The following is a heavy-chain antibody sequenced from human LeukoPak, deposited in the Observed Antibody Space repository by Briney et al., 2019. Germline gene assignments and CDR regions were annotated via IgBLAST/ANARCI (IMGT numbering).Heavy chain of an antibody. CDR1: GFTFSSYW. J-gene: IGHJ4*02. Sequence: QTGGSLRLSCAASGFTFSSYWMSWVRQAPGKGLERVASIKQDGSEKYYVDSVKGRFTISRDNAKNSLYLQMNSLRAEDTSVYYCARADKSAFDYWGQGTLVTVSS. V-gene: IGHV3-7*01. CDR3: ARADKSAFDY. CDR2: IKQDGSEK. D-gene: IGHD2-15*01.